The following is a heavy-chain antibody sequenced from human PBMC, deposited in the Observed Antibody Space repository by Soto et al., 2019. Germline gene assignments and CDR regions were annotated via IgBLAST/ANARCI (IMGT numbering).Heavy chain of an antibody. CDR3: AKDMYSGSNVDY. D-gene: IGHD1-26*01. CDR1: GFTFNNYA. J-gene: IGHJ4*02. CDR2: ISGSGGNT. V-gene: IGHV3-23*01. Sequence: GGSLRLSCAASGFTFNNYAMNWVRQAPGKGLEWVSAISGSGGNTYYADSVKGRLTISRDNSKNTLYLQMNSLRVEDTAVYYYAKDMYSGSNVDYWGQGTLVTVSS.